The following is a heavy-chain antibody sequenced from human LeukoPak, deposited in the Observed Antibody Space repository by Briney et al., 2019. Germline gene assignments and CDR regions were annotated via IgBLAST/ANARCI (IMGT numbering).Heavy chain of an antibody. V-gene: IGHV3-21*01. CDR2: ISSSSSYI. D-gene: IGHD3-22*01. CDR3: ARDPITMIVVGAFDI. CDR1: GLTFGNAW. Sequence: GGSLRLSCAASGLTFGNAWMGWVRQAPGKGLEWVSSISSSSSYIYYADSVKGRFTISRDNAKNSLYLQMNSLRAEDTAVYYCARDPITMIVVGAFDIWGQGTMVTVSS. J-gene: IGHJ3*02.